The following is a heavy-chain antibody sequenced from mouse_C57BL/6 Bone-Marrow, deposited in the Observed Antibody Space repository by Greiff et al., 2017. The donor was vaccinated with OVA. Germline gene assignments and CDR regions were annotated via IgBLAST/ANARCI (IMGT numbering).Heavy chain of an antibody. J-gene: IGHJ1*03. CDR3: ARGGWDWYFDV. D-gene: IGHD3-3*01. CDR2: INYDGSST. V-gene: IGHV5-16*01. CDR1: GFTFSDYY. Sequence: EVKLMESEGGLVQPGSSMKLSCTASGFTFSDYYMAWVRQVPEKGLEWVANINYDGSSTYYLDSLKSRFIISRDNAKNILYLQMSRLKSEDTATYYCARGGWDWYFDVWGTGTTVTVSS.